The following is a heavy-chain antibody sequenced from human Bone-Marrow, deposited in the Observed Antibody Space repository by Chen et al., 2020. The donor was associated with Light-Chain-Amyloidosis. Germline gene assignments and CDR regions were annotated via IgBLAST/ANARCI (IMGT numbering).Heavy chain of an antibody. V-gene: IGHV3-9*01. J-gene: IGHJ6*03. Sequence: VPLVESGGGFVQPCRSLGLSFAASGFTFNEYAIDWVRQGPGKGLEWVSGISSNSGSIGYADSVKGRFSISRDNAKNYLHLQMNSLRPEDTALYYCVKSLIPSRYLYHYYMDVWGKGTTVIVSS. D-gene: IGHD1-1*01. CDR3: VKSLIPSRYLYHYYMDV. CDR2: ISSNSGSI. CDR1: GFTFNEYA.